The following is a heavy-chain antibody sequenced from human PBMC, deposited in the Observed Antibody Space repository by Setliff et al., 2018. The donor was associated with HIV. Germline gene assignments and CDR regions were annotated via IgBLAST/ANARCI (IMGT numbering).Heavy chain of an antibody. D-gene: IGHD2-21*01. J-gene: IGHJ5*02. CDR1: GVSINRTDHY. Sequence: PSETLSLTCSVSGVSINRTDHYWGWIRQSPGKRLEWIGSVSQGGSTYYNPSLKSRITISVDRSKNLFSLKLISVTAADQGVYYCARVPVAGANWFDPWGLGTLVTAPQ. V-gene: IGHV4-39*01. CDR2: VSQGGST. CDR3: ARVPVAGANWFDP.